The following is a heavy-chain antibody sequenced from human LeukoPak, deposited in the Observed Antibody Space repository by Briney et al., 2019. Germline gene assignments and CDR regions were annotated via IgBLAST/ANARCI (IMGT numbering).Heavy chain of an antibody. V-gene: IGHV1-46*01. CDR3: ARSRSSGWHDF. CDR1: GYTFTSYY. J-gene: IGHJ4*02. Sequence: ASVKVSCKASGYTFTSYYMHWVRQAPGQGLEWMGIINPSGGSTTFAQKFQGRVTMTRDASTSTVYLELSSLRSEDTAVYYCARSRSSGWHDFWGQGTLVIVPS. CDR2: INPSGGST. D-gene: IGHD6-19*01.